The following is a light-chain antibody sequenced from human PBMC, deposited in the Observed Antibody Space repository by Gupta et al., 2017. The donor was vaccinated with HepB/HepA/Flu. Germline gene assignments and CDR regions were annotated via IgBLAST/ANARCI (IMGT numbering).Light chain of an antibody. V-gene: IGKV1-39*01. J-gene: IGKJ1*01. CDR1: QNSTNY. CDR3: QQSYGTPRT. CDR2: DAS. Sequence: DIQMTQSPSSLSAAVGDRVTITCRASQNSTNYLNWYHQKPGEVPKLLIYDASSLQSGVPSRFSGSGSGTDFTLTITDLQPEDFGSFLCQQSYGTPRTFGQGTKVEIK.